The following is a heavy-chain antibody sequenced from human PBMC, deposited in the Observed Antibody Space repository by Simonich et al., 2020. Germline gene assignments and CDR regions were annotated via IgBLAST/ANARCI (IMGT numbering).Heavy chain of an antibody. CDR1: CYTFTSFG. D-gene: IGHD1-1*01. V-gene: IGHV1-18*01. CDR2: SSTYNGNT. J-gene: IGHJ3*02. Sequence: QHQLVQSGAEVKNPGASVKVSCKASCYTFTSFGISWVRQAPGQGLEWMGWSSTYNGNTSYVQKPEGRVTMTTDTSTSTAYMVLRSLRSDATAVYYCSRSTTGTTAFDIWGQGKMVTVSS. CDR3: SRSTTGTTAFDI.